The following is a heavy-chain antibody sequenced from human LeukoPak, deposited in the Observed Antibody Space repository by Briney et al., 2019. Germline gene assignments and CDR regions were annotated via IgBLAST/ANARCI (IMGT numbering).Heavy chain of an antibody. J-gene: IGHJ5*02. V-gene: IGHV1-24*01. D-gene: IGHD3-3*01. CDR1: GYTLTKLS. CDR3: ATDREGSFWSGFAFDR. CDR2: FDHEDDET. Sequence: ASVKVSCKVSGYTLTKLSIHWVRRPPVKGLEWMGGFDHEDDETIYAQNFQDRVTLTGDTSTDTAYMELSSPRSEDTAVYYCATDREGSFWSGFAFDRWGQGTLVTVSS.